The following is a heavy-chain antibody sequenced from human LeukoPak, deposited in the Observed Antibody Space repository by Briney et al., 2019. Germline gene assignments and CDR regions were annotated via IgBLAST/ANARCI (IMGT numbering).Heavy chain of an antibody. D-gene: IGHD3-3*01. Sequence: GGSLRLSCAASGFTFSSYGMHWVRQAPGKGLERGAVISYDGSNKYYADSVKGRFTISRDNSKNTLYLQMNSLRAEDTAVYYCTRDLYGVVPFDYWGQGTLVTVSS. CDR1: GFTFSSYG. CDR3: TRDLYGVVPFDY. J-gene: IGHJ4*02. CDR2: ISYDGSNK. V-gene: IGHV3-30*03.